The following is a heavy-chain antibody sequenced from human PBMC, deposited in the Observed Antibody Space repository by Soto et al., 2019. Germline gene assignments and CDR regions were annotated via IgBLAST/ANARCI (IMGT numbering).Heavy chain of an antibody. CDR1: GGSISSYY. Sequence: PSETLSLTCTVSGGSISSYYWSWIQQPPGKGLEHIGSMYYSGSTYYNPSLKSRVTISVDTSKNQFSLKLSSVTAADTAVYYCARPARYSSPSGFGYWGQGTLVTVSS. V-gene: IGHV4-59*04. D-gene: IGHD6-19*01. CDR2: MYYSGST. J-gene: IGHJ4*02. CDR3: ARPARYSSPSGFGY.